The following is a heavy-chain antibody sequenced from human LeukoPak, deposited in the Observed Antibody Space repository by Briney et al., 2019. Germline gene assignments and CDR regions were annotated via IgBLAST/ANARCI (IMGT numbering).Heavy chain of an antibody. J-gene: IGHJ6*02. CDR3: MMSLTAHYYYGMDV. CDR1: GFTFTTNA. D-gene: IGHD2-21*02. V-gene: IGHV3-23*01. CDR2: ISGRTGAT. Sequence: GGSLRLSCAASGFTFTTNAMSWVRQAPGKGLEWVSAISGRTGATYYADSEKGRFTISRDNAKNSLYLQMNSLRAEDTAVYHCMMSLTAHYYYGMDVWGQGTTVTVSS.